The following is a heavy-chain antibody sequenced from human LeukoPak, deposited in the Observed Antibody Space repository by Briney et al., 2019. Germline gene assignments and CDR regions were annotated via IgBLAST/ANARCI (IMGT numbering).Heavy chain of an antibody. CDR3: ARDGYSSSWYGYYFDY. J-gene: IGHJ4*02. CDR1: GFTFSNYA. Sequence: GGSLRLSCAASGFTFSNYALHWVRQAPGKGLEWVSVVSHTGNTTYYADSVKGRFTISRDNAKNSLYLQMNSLRAEDTAVYYCARDGYSSSWYGYYFDYWGQGTLVTVSS. CDR2: VSHTGNTT. D-gene: IGHD6-13*01. V-gene: IGHV3-30*04.